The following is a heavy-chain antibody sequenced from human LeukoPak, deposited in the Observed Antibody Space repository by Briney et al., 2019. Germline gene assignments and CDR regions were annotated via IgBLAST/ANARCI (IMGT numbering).Heavy chain of an antibody. D-gene: IGHD3-3*01. Sequence: GASVKVSCKASGYTFTGYYMHWVRQAPGQGLEWMGWINPNSGGTNYAQKFQGRVTMTRDTSISTAYMELSRLRSDDTAVYYCARDAPHRVDPYYYYGMDVWGQGTTVTVSS. V-gene: IGHV1-2*02. J-gene: IGHJ6*02. CDR3: ARDAPHRVDPYYYYGMDV. CDR1: GYTFTGYY. CDR2: INPNSGGT.